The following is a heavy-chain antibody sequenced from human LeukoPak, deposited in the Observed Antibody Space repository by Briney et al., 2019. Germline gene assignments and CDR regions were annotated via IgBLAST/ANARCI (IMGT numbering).Heavy chain of an antibody. D-gene: IGHD3-9*01. CDR3: ARVNRYFDWLLDY. V-gene: IGHV3-48*04. Sequence: GGSLRLSCAASGFTFSSYSMNWVRQAPGKGLEWVSYISSSSSTIYYADSVKGRFTISRDNAKNSLYLQMNSLRAEDTAVYYCARVNRYFDWLLDYWGQGTLVTVSS. CDR2: ISSSSSTI. J-gene: IGHJ4*02. CDR1: GFTFSSYS.